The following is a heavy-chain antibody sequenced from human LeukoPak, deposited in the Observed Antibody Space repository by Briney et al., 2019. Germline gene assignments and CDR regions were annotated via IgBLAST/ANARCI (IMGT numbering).Heavy chain of an antibody. D-gene: IGHD2-2*03. CDR2: ISSSSSTK. CDR1: GFTFSNYN. Sequence: GGSLRLSCAASGFTFSNYNMNWVRQAPGKGLEWVSYISSSSSTKNYADSVKGRFTVSRDNAWNSLYLQMNSLRAEDTAVYYCARLMDRARRDAFDIWGQGTTVTVSS. J-gene: IGHJ3*02. CDR3: ARLMDRARRDAFDI. V-gene: IGHV3-48*01.